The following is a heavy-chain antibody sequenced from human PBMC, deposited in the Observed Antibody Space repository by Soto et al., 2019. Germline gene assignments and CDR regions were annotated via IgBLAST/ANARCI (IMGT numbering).Heavy chain of an antibody. Sequence: EVQLLESGGGLVQPGGSLRLSCAASGFTFSSYAMSWVRQAPGKGLEWVSGISGSGGSTYYADSVKGRFTISRDNSKNTLYLQMNSLRAEDTAVYYCAVEWRFGELTDYWGQGTLVTVSS. CDR1: GFTFSSYA. J-gene: IGHJ4*02. V-gene: IGHV3-23*01. D-gene: IGHD3-10*01. CDR3: AVEWRFGELTDY. CDR2: ISGSGGST.